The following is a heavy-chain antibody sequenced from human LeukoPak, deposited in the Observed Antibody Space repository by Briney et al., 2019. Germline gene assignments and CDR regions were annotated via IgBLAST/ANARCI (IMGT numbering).Heavy chain of an antibody. J-gene: IGHJ4*02. D-gene: IGHD6-13*01. V-gene: IGHV3-11*03. CDR3: AAGTAADF. Sequence: GGSLRLSCVVSGIPFSDYYMNWIRQAPGKGLEWISYISSSSSYTDYADSVKGRFTISRDNAKSALYLQMNSLGLEDTAVYYCAAGTAADFWGQGTLVTVSS. CDR1: GIPFSDYY. CDR2: ISSSSSYT.